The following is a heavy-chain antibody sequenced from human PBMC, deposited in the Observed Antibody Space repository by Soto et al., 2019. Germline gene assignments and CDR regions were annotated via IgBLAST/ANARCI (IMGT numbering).Heavy chain of an antibody. CDR2: IRGKANSYAT. CDR3: TRTSYYDILTGPDY. V-gene: IGHV3-73*01. Sequence: GGSLRLSCAASGFTFSGSAMHWVRQASGKGLEWVGRIRGKANSYATAYAASVKGRFTISRDDSKNTAYLQMNSLKTEDTAVYYCTRTSYYDILTGPDYWGQGTLVTVSS. CDR1: GFTFSGSA. D-gene: IGHD3-9*01. J-gene: IGHJ4*02.